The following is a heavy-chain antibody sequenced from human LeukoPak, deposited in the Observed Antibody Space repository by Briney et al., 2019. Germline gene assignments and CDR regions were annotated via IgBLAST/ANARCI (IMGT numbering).Heavy chain of an antibody. J-gene: IGHJ4*02. CDR1: GGTFSRYG. D-gene: IGHD1-26*01. CDR3: ARERMERVDPHFDH. CDR2: SIPILGVT. V-gene: IGHV1-69*04. Sequence: GASVKVSCKASGGTFSRYGVSWVRQAPGHGPEWMGRSIPILGVTDYAQKFQDRVTINADRSTNTVYMELSSLTSEDTAVYYCARERMERVDPHFDHWGQGALVTVSS.